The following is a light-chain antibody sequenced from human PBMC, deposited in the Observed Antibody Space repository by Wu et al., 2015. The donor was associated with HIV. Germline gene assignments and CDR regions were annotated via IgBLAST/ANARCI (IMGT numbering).Light chain of an antibody. Sequence: EIAMTQSPATLSVSPGERVTLSCRASQSITTNLAWYQQKPGQAPRLLIYGASTRSTDIPARFSGSGSGTDFTLTISSMQSEDFAIYYCQQYNDWPYAFGQGTKLEIK. CDR3: QQYNDWPYA. J-gene: IGKJ2*01. CDR2: GAS. V-gene: IGKV3-15*01. CDR1: QSITTN.